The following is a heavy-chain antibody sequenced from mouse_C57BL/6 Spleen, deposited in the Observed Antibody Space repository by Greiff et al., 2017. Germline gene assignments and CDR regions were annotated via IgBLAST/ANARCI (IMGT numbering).Heavy chain of an antibody. Sequence: QVQLKQPGAELVRPGTSVKLSCKASGYTFTSYWMHWVKQRPGQGLEWIGVIDPSDSYTNYNQKFKGKATLTVDTSSSTAYMQLSSLTSEDSAVYYCARWGLGLYDYPFDYWGQGTTLTVSS. CDR2: IDPSDSYT. D-gene: IGHD2-4*01. CDR1: GYTFTSYW. J-gene: IGHJ2*01. CDR3: ARWGLGLYDYPFDY. V-gene: IGHV1-59*01.